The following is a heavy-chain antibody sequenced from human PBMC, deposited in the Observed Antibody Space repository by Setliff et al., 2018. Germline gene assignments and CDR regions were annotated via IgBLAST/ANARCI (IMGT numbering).Heavy chain of an antibody. CDR1: GYTFTGYY. CDR2: INPNSGVT. J-gene: IGHJ4*02. V-gene: IGHV1-2*06. D-gene: IGHD4-17*01. CDR3: ARDLEPHYGDFGPFDY. Sequence: ASVKVSCKASGYTFTGYYMHWVRQAPGQGLEWMGRINPNSGVTDYAQKFQGRVTMTSDTSIRTGYMEVSRLRSDDTAIYYCARDLEPHYGDFGPFDYWGPGTLVTVSS.